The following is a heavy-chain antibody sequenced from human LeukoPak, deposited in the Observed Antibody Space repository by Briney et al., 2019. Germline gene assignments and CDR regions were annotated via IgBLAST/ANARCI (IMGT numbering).Heavy chain of an antibody. Sequence: PGASLRLSCGASGFTFSNYAMNWVRQVPGKGLEWVASISGSAGTTYYTHSVKGWFTISRDKTKNILYLQMNSLSAEDTAVYYCAKGKQLVLGACDYWGQGTLVTVSS. CDR3: AKGKQLVLGACDY. J-gene: IGHJ4*02. CDR1: GFTFSNYA. V-gene: IGHV3-23*01. D-gene: IGHD6-6*01. CDR2: ISGSAGTT.